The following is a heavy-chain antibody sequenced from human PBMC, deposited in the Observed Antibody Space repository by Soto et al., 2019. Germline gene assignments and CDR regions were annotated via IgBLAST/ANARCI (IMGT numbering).Heavy chain of an antibody. Sequence: ASVKVSCKASGYTFTSYYMHWVRQAPGQGLEWMGIINPSGGSSSYAQKFQGRVTMTRDTSTSTVYMELSSLRSEDTAVYYCASVLGNGVWALRYWGQGTLVTVSS. D-gene: IGHD2-8*01. CDR3: ASVLGNGVWALRY. CDR1: GYTFTSYY. CDR2: INPSGGSS. V-gene: IGHV1-46*01. J-gene: IGHJ4*02.